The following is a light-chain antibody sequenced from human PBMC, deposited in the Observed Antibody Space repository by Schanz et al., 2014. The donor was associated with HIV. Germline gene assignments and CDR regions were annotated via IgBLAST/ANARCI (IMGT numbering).Light chain of an antibody. CDR1: QSISNW. CDR3: LQYNDDVYT. CDR2: KAS. J-gene: IGKJ2*01. V-gene: IGKV1-5*03. Sequence: DIQMTQSPSTLSASVGDRVTISCRASQSISNWLAWYQQKPGKAPKLLISKASSLESGVPSRFSGSGSGTEFTLTISNLQPDDFATYYCLQYNDDVYTFGQGTKLEIK.